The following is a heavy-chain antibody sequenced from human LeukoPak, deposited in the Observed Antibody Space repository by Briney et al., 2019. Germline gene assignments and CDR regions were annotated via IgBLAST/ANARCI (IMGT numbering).Heavy chain of an antibody. Sequence: GGSLRLSCAASGFTFDDYAMHWVRQAPGKGLEWVSGISWNSGSIGYADSVKGRFTISRDNAKNSLYLQMNSLRAEDTAVYYCATLVPAAMLAVVAATLFDYWGQGTLVTVSS. D-gene: IGHD2-2*01. J-gene: IGHJ4*02. CDR2: ISWNSGSI. CDR3: ATLVPAAMLAVVAATLFDY. V-gene: IGHV3-9*01. CDR1: GFTFDDYA.